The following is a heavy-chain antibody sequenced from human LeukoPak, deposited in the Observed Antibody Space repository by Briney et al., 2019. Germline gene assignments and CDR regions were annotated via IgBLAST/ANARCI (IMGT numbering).Heavy chain of an antibody. Sequence: GGSLRLSCAASGFTVSSNYMSWVRQAPGKGLEWVSVIYSGGSTYYADSVKGRFTISRDNSKNTLYLQMNSLRAEDTAEYYCARPRIWFGNTLEDYWGQGTLVTVSS. D-gene: IGHD3-10*01. CDR2: IYSGGST. CDR3: ARPRIWFGNTLEDY. CDR1: GFTVSSNY. J-gene: IGHJ4*02. V-gene: IGHV3-53*01.